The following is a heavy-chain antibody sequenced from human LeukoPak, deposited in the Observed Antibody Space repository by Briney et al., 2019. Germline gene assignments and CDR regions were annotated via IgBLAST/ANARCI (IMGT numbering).Heavy chain of an antibody. CDR1: GGSISSSY. CDR2: ISYSGAT. Sequence: AGTLSLTCTVSGGSISSSYWTWIRQPPGKGLEWIGYISYSGATNYNPSLKSRVTISLDTSKNQFSLNLSSVNAADTAVYYCARSMTYRSTWNIDNWGQGTLVTVSS. CDR3: ARSMTYRSTWNIDN. D-gene: IGHD1-1*01. J-gene: IGHJ4*02. V-gene: IGHV4-59*08.